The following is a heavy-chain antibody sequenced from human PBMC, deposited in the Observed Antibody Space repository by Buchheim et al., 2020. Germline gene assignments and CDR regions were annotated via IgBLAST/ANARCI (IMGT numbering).Heavy chain of an antibody. CDR2: ISSSRSYK. V-gene: IGHV3-11*06. D-gene: IGHD3-22*01. Sequence: QVQLVESGGGLVKPGGSLRLSCAASGFTFSDYYMSWIRQAPGKGLEWVSYISSSRSYKNYVDSVKGRFTISRDNAKNSLYLQMNSRRAEYTSVYYRAIHLRDNNGYFWDYGGQGT. J-gene: IGHJ4*02. CDR1: GFTFSDYY. CDR3: AIHLRDNNGYFWDY.